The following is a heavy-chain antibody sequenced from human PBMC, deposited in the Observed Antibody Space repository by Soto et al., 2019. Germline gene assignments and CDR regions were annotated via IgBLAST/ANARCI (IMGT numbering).Heavy chain of an antibody. Sequence: GGSLRLSCAASGFTFSSYGMHWVRQAPGKGLEWVAVISYDGSNKYYADSVKGRFTISRDNSKNTLYLQMNSLRAEDTAVYYCAKVFYDSSGGPAYWGQGTLVTVSS. V-gene: IGHV3-30*18. CDR2: ISYDGSNK. CDR3: AKVFYDSSGGPAY. D-gene: IGHD3-22*01. CDR1: GFTFSSYG. J-gene: IGHJ4*02.